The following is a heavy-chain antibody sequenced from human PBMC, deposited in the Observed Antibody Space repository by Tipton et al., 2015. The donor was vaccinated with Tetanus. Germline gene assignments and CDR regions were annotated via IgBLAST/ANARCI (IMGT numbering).Heavy chain of an antibody. V-gene: IGHV3-23*03. CDR2: ISDDGDST. D-gene: IGHD1-14*01. J-gene: IGHJ5*01. Sequence: GSLRLSCAASGFTFTNYAMNWVRQAPGKGLEWVSFISDDGDSTYYYADSVKGRFTISRDNSENTLFLQMTFLRAEDTAVYYCAEDRGTGIWGADFDSWGQGSLVTVSS. CDR1: GFTFTNYA. CDR3: AEDRGTGIWGADFDS.